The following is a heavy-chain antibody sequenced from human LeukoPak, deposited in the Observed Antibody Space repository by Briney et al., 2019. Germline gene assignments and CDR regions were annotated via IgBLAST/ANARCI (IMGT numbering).Heavy chain of an antibody. CDR1: GGSISSSSYY. D-gene: IGHD2/OR15-2a*01. CDR3: ARGLSIELYYYYYMDV. J-gene: IGHJ6*03. Sequence: PSETLSLTCTVSGGSISSSSYYWGWIRQPPGKGLEWIGSIYYSGSTNYNPSLKSRVTISVDTSKNQFSLKLSSVTAADTAIYYCARGLSIELYYYYYMDVWGEGTTVTVSS. V-gene: IGHV4-39*07. CDR2: IYYSGST.